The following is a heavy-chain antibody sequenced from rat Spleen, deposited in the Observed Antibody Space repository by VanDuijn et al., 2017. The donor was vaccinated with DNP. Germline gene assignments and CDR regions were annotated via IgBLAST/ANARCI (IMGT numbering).Heavy chain of an antibody. V-gene: IGHV2-6*01. J-gene: IGHJ2*01. CDR2: ISSGGST. CDR3: ARSYYGGYDY. CDR1: GFSLTSYT. D-gene: IGHD1-11*01. Sequence: QVQLKESGPGLVQPSQTLSLTCTVSGFSLTSYTVSWVRQPPGKGLEWIAAISSGGSTYYNSALKSRLSISRDTSKSQVFLKMNSLQTEDTATYFCARSYYGGYDYWGQGVMVTVSS.